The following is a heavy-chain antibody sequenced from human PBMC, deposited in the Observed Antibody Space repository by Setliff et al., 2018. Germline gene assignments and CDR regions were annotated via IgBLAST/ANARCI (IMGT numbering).Heavy chain of an antibody. CDR2: IHHSGST. J-gene: IGHJ6*03. Sequence: SETLSLTCAVYGGSLSDYYWSWIRQPPGKGLEWIGEIHHSGSTNYNPSLKSRVTISVDTSRNQFSLKLSSVTAADTAVYYCARQWTDCTSANCYTMAYYYYYMDVWGKGTTVTAP. CDR3: ARQWTDCTSANCYTMAYYYYYMDV. D-gene: IGHD2-2*02. CDR1: GGSLSDYY. V-gene: IGHV4-34*01.